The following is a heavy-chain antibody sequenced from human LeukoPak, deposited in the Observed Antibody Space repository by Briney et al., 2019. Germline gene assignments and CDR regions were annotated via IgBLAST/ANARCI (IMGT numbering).Heavy chain of an antibody. CDR1: GFTFSGYS. D-gene: IGHD1-26*01. J-gene: IGHJ6*02. CDR2: ISSSSSII. CDR3: ARGLWKWELQQGGGMDV. Sequence: GGSLRLSCAASGFTFSGYSMNWVRQAPGKGLEWVSYISSSSSIIYYADSVKGRFTISRDNAKNSLYLQMNSLRAEDTAVYYCARGLWKWELQQGGGMDVWGQGTTVTVSS. V-gene: IGHV3-48*01.